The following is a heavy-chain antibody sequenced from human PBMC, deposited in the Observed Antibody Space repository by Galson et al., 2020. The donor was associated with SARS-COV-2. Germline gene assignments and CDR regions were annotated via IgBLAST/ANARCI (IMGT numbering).Heavy chain of an antibody. Sequence: SETLSLTCTVSGGSISSGSYYWSWIRQPAGKGLEWIGRIYTSGSTNYNPSLKSRVTISVDTSKNQFSLKLSSVTAADTAVYYCARVGGDSRTGSSVGMDVWGQGTTVTVSS. J-gene: IGHJ6*02. CDR3: ARVGGDSRTGSSVGMDV. D-gene: IGHD3-22*01. CDR2: IYTSGST. CDR1: GGSISSGSYY. V-gene: IGHV4-61*02.